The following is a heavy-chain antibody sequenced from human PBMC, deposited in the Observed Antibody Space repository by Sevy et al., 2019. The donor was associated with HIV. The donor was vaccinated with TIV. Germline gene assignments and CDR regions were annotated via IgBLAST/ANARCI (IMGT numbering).Heavy chain of an antibody. V-gene: IGHV3-48*02. J-gene: IGHJ4*02. CDR3: AREVKHSDSSGYYRGYYFYY. CDR2: ISGRGSTI. CDR1: AFTFSTYS. Sequence: GGSLRLSCVASAFTFSTYSMHWVRQAPGKGLEWLSYISGRGSTIYYADSVKGRFTISRDNAKNSLYLQMNSLRDDDTAMYYCAREVKHSDSSGYYRGYYFYYWGQGTQVTVSS. D-gene: IGHD3-22*01.